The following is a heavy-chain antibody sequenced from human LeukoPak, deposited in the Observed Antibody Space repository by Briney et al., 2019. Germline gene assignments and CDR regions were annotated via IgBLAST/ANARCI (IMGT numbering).Heavy chain of an antibody. D-gene: IGHD2-2*01. CDR1: GYTFTNYD. CDR2: ISAYNGNT. Sequence: APVKVSCKASGYTFTNYDINWVRQATGQGLEWMGWISAYNGNTNYAQKLQGRVTMTTDTSTSTAYMELRSLRSDDTAVYYCARDLVFEDIVVVPAAMGWFDPWGQGTLVTVSS. V-gene: IGHV1-18*01. J-gene: IGHJ5*02. CDR3: ARDLVFEDIVVVPAAMGWFDP.